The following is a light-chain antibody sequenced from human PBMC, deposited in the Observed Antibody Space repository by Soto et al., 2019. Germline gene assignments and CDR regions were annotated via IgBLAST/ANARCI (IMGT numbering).Light chain of an antibody. J-gene: IGKJ4*01. V-gene: IGKV1-39*01. CDR3: QQSYSTPLT. CDR2: AAS. Sequence: DIQMTQSPSSLSASGGDRVTITCRASQSISNALSWYQQKPGKAPKLLIYAASSLQSGVPSRCSGSGSGTDFTLTISSLHPEDFATYSCQQSYSTPLTFGGGTKVEIK. CDR1: QSISNA.